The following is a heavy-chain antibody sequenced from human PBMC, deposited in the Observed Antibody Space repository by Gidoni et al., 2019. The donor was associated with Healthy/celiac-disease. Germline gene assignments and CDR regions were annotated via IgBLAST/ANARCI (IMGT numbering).Heavy chain of an antibody. D-gene: IGHD2-2*01. V-gene: IGHV1-69*01. CDR2: IIPIFGTA. J-gene: IGHJ6*02. CDR3: ARDPIVVVPGLLNYYYYGMDV. Sequence: GGIIPIFGTANYAQKFQGRVTITADESTSTAYMELSSLRSEDTAVYYCARDPIVVVPGLLNYYYYGMDVWGQGTTVTVSS.